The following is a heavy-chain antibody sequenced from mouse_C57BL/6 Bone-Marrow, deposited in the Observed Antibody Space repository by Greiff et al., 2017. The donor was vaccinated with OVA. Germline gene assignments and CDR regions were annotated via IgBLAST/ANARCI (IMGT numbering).Heavy chain of an antibody. CDR1: GFTFSSYA. Sequence: EVKVVESGEGLVKPGGSLKLSCAASGFTFSSYAMSWVRQTPEKRLEWVAYISSGGDYIYYADTVKGRFTISRDNARNTLYLQMSSLKSEDTAMYYCTRDGNSDAMDYWGQGTSVTVSS. CDR3: TRDGNSDAMDY. J-gene: IGHJ4*01. V-gene: IGHV5-9-1*02. D-gene: IGHD2-1*01. CDR2: ISSGGDYI.